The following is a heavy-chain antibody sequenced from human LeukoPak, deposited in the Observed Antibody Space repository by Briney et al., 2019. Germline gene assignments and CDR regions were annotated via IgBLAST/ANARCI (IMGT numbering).Heavy chain of an antibody. CDR3: ASSRLRFLEWLLTFDY. D-gene: IGHD3-3*01. CDR1: GGSISSGSYY. CDR2: IYTSGST. J-gene: IGHJ4*02. V-gene: IGHV4-61*02. Sequence: SETLSLTCTVSGGSISSGSYYWSWIRQPAGKGLEWIGRIYTSGSTNYNPSLKSRVTISVDTSKNQFSLKLSSVTAADTAVYYCASSRLRFLEWLLTFDYWGQGTLVTVSS.